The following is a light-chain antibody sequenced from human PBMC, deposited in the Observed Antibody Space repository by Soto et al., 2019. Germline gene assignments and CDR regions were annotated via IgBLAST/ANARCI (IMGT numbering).Light chain of an antibody. CDR1: SGDGGDYDY. CDR3: AAWDDSLSIV. V-gene: IGLV2-11*01. J-gene: IGLJ2*01. CDR2: RNN. Sequence: QSALTQPRSVSGSPGQSVTISCTGTSGDGGDYDYVSWYQQHPGKAPKLLIYRNNQRPSGVPDRFSGSKSGTSASLAISGLRSEDEADYYCAAWDDSLSIVFGGGTKLTVL.